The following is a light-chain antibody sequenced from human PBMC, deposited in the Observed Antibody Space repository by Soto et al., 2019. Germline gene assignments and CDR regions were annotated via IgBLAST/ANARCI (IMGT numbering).Light chain of an antibody. Sequence: DIQMTQSLYSLSASVVYRVTITCQASQDISNYLNWYQQKPGKAPKLLIYDASNLETGVPSRFSGSGSGTDFTFTISSLQPEDIATYYCQQYDNLPLTFGQGTRLEIK. V-gene: IGKV1-33*01. CDR2: DAS. J-gene: IGKJ5*01. CDR1: QDISNY. CDR3: QQYDNLPLT.